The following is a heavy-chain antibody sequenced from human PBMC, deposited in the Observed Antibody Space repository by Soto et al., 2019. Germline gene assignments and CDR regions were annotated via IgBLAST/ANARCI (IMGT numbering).Heavy chain of an antibody. CDR1: GGSVSSGSYY. CDR2: IYYSGST. CDR3: ARGIEGWYQGRYYYGMDV. J-gene: IGHJ6*02. Sequence: QVQLQESGPGLVKPSETLSLTCTVSGGSVSSGSYYWSWIRQPPGKGLEWIGYIYYSGSTNYNPSPTSQVTISVDTSKNQFSLKLSSVTAADTAVYYCARGIEGWYQGRYYYGMDVWGQGTTVTVSS. D-gene: IGHD6-19*01. V-gene: IGHV4-61*01.